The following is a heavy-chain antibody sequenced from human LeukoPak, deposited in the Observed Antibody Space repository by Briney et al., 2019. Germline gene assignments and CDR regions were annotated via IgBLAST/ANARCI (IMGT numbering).Heavy chain of an antibody. V-gene: IGHV1-18*01. CDR2: ISAYNGNT. CDR1: GYTFTSYG. CDR3: ARVYPSRLAVAWYYFDY. D-gene: IGHD6-19*01. J-gene: IGHJ4*02. Sequence: ASVKVSCKASGYTFTSYGISWVRQAPGQGLEWMGWISAYNGNTNYAQELQGRVTMTTDTSTSTAYMELRSLRSDDTAVYYCARVYPSRLAVAWYYFDYWGQGTLVTVSS.